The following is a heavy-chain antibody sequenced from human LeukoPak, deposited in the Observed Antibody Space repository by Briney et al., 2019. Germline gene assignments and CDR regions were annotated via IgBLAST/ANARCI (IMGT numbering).Heavy chain of an antibody. J-gene: IGHJ4*02. Sequence: GSLRLSCAASGFTFSSYGMHWVRQAPGKGLEWVAFIRYDGSNKYYADSVKGRFTISRDNSKNTLYLQMNSLRAEDTAVYYCARFIAAPYYFDYWGRGTLVTVSS. D-gene: IGHD6-13*01. CDR1: GFTFSSYG. CDR3: ARFIAAPYYFDY. V-gene: IGHV3-30*02. CDR2: IRYDGSNK.